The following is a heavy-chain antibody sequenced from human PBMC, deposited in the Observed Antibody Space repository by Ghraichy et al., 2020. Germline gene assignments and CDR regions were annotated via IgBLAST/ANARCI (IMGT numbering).Heavy chain of an antibody. CDR1: GYTFTGYY. D-gene: IGHD2-2*02. V-gene: IGHV1-2*02. J-gene: IGHJ5*02. Sequence: ASVKVSCKASGYTFTGYYMHWVRQAPGQGLEWMGWINPNSGGTNYAQKFQGRVTMTRDTSISTAYMELSRLRSDDTAVYYCARGRGYCSSTSCHRGLFDPWGQGTLVTVSS. CDR2: INPNSGGT. CDR3: ARGRGYCSSTSCHRGLFDP.